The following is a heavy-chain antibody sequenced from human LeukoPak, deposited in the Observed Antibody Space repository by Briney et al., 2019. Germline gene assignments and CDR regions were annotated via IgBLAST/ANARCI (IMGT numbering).Heavy chain of an antibody. J-gene: IGHJ4*02. D-gene: IGHD2-2*01. CDR3: VRTSPIDY. CDR1: GLTFSSSW. V-gene: IGHV3-7*03. Sequence: GGSLRLSCAVSGLTFSSSWMDWVRQAPGKGLEWVASINPDGNKKYSADSVKGRFTISRDNAENSLYLQMNSLRVEDTAMYYCVRTSPIDYWGQGTLVSVSS. CDR2: INPDGNKK.